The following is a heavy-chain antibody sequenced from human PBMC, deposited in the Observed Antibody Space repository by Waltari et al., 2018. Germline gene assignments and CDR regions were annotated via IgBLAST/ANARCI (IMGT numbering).Heavy chain of an antibody. CDR3: ARDQWFAFDI. J-gene: IGHJ3*02. V-gene: IGHV3-7*01. Sequence: EVQLVESGGGLVQPGGSLRLSCAASGFTLSSYWMRWVRQAPGKGLEWVANIMTDGSGEDYVDSVRGRFTISRDNAKNSLFLQMNSLRPEDTAVYYCARDQWFAFDIWGQGTMVTVSS. CDR2: IMTDGSGE. D-gene: IGHD3-22*01. CDR1: GFTLSSYW.